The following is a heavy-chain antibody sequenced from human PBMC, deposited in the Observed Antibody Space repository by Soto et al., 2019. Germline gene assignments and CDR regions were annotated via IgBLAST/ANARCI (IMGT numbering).Heavy chain of an antibody. CDR2: IYWDDDK. Sequence: QITLKESGPTLVKPTQTLTLTCTFSGFSLSTNGVGVGWIRQPPGKALEWLALIYWDDDKRYSPSLKSRLTITKDTSKNQVVLKITNMDPVDTATYFCAHVITGTILFDYWGQGTLITVSS. J-gene: IGHJ4*02. D-gene: IGHD1-7*01. V-gene: IGHV2-5*02. CDR1: GFSLSTNGVG. CDR3: AHVITGTILFDY.